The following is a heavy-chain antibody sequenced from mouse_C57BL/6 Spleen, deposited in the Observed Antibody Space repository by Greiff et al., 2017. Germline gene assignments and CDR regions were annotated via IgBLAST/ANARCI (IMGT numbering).Heavy chain of an antibody. CDR1: GYTFTSYW. D-gene: IGHD1-1*01. V-gene: IGHV1-50*01. J-gene: IGHJ4*01. CDR3: ARRITTWAMDY. CDR2: IDPSDSYT. Sequence: QVQLQQPGAELVKPGASVKLSCKASGYTFTSYWMQWVKQRPGQGLEWIGEIDPSDSYTNYNQKFKGKATLTVDTSSSTAYMQLSSLTSEDSAVYYCARRITTWAMDYWGQGTSVTVSS.